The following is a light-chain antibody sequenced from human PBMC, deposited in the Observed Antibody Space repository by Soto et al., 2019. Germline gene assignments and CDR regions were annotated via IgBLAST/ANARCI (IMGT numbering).Light chain of an antibody. V-gene: IGLV1-47*01. CDR1: SSNIERNF. CDR2: RNN. J-gene: IGLJ2*01. CDR3: ATWDDSLSGVV. Sequence: QSVLTQPPSASGTPGQRVTISCSGSSSNIERNFIYWYQQVPGTAHKLLIYRNNQRPSGVPDRFSGSKSGTSASLAISGLRSEDEADYHCATWDDSLSGVVFGGGTKVTVL.